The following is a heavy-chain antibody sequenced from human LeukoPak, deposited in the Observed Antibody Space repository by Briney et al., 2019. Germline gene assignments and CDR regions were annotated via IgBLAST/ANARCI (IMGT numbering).Heavy chain of an antibody. CDR3: AKGSDFWSGYYIPGYMDV. CDR1: GFIFNSYG. D-gene: IGHD3-3*01. CDR2: IRLDGGNK. V-gene: IGHV3-30*02. J-gene: IGHJ6*03. Sequence: GGSLRLSCVASGFIFNSYGMHWVRQAPGKGLEWVAFIRLDGGNKYYADSVKGRFTISRENSMNTLYVQMDSLRAEDTAVYYCAKGSDFWSGYYIPGYMDVWGKGTTVTVSS.